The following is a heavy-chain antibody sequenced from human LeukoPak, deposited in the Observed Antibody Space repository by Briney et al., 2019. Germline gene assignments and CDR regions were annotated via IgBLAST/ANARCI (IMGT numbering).Heavy chain of an antibody. CDR2: IDYTGSA. D-gene: IGHD6-19*01. Sequence: SETLSLTCTVSGGSVSSNSYYWSWVRQRPGKGLEWIGFIDYTGSANYNPSLKSRVTISLDTSKNQFSVKVMSVTAADTAVYYCARIPVAKTFDYWGQGTLVTVSS. CDR1: GGSVSSNSYY. CDR3: ARIPVAKTFDY. V-gene: IGHV4-61*01. J-gene: IGHJ4*02.